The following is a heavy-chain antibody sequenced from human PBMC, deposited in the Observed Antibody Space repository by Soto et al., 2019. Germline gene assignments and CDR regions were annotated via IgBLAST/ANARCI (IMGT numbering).Heavy chain of an antibody. Sequence: ASVKVSCKASGGTFSSYAISWVRQAPGQGLEWMGWINPNSGGTNYAQKFQGWVTMTRDTSISTAYMELSRLRSDDTAVYYCARASRAYYYDSSGYYPGRFDYWGQGTLVTVSS. CDR2: INPNSGGT. J-gene: IGHJ4*02. D-gene: IGHD3-22*01. V-gene: IGHV1-2*04. CDR3: ARASRAYYYDSSGYYPGRFDY. CDR1: GGTFSSYA.